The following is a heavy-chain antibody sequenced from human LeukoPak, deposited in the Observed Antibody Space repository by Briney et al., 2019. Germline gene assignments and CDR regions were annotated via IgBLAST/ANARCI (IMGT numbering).Heavy chain of an antibody. V-gene: IGHV1-8*03. CDR2: MNPNSGNT. Sequence: ASVKVSCKASGYTFTSYDINWVRQATGQGLEWMGWMNPNSGNTGYAQKFQGRVTITRNTSISTAYMELSSLRSEDTAVYYCASSQPESGGWYMAFDIGGQGTMFTVSS. J-gene: IGHJ3*02. CDR3: ASSQPESGGWYMAFDI. D-gene: IGHD6-19*01. CDR1: GYTFTSYD.